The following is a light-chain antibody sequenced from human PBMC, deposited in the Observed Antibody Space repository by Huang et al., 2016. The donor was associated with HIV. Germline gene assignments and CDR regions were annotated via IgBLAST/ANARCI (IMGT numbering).Light chain of an antibody. CDR1: TTVSTN. CDR2: GSS. J-gene: IGKJ4*01. V-gene: IGKV3-15*01. Sequence: EIVMTQSPATLSVSPGQRATLSCRTNTTVSTNVAWYQQRPGQAPRLPIYGSSTRAPGIPARFSGTGSGTEFSLTINSLQSEDLALYFCQQYNNWHLSFGGGTRVDI. CDR3: QQYNNWHLS.